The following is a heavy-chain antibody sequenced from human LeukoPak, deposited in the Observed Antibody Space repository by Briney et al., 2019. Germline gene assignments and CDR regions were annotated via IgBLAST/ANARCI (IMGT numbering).Heavy chain of an antibody. Sequence: GGSLRLSCAVSGFTFNTYGMHWVRQAPGKGLEWVTFIRYDGSNKYYADSVKGRFTISRDNSKLYLQMNSLRSDDTAVYYCARVSGATTGFDYWGQGTLVTVSS. V-gene: IGHV3-30*02. D-gene: IGHD1-26*01. CDR3: ARVSGATTGFDY. CDR1: GFTFNTYG. CDR2: IRYDGSNK. J-gene: IGHJ4*02.